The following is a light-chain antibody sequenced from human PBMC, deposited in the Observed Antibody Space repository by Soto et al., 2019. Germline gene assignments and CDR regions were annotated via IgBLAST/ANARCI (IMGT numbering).Light chain of an antibody. CDR1: SSDVGGYNY. J-gene: IGLJ1*01. V-gene: IGLV2-14*01. CDR2: EVS. Sequence: QSALTQPASVSGSPGQSITISCTGTSSDVGGYNYVSWYQQHPGKAPKLMIYEVSNRPSGVSNRFSGSKSDNTASLTISGLQAEDEADYYCSSYTSGSTYVFGTGTKVTVL. CDR3: SSYTSGSTYV.